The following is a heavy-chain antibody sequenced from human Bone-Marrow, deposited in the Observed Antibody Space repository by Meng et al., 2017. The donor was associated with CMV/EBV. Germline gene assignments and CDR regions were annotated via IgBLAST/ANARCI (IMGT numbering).Heavy chain of an antibody. V-gene: IGHV4-34*01. CDR2: INHSGST. CDR3: ARVARYDFWSGSLYGMDV. CDR1: GFTFSSYW. D-gene: IGHD3-3*01. Sequence: ESLKISCAASGFTFSSYWMSWIRQPPGKGLEWIGEINHSGSTNYNPSLKSRVTISVDTSKNQFSLKLSSVTAADTAVYYCARVARYDFWSGSLYGMDVWGQGTTVTVSS. J-gene: IGHJ6*02.